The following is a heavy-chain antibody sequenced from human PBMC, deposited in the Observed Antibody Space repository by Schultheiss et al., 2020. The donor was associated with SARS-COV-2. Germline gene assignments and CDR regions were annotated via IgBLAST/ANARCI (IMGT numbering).Heavy chain of an antibody. Sequence: GGSLRLSCAASGFTFSSYGMHWVRQAPGKGLEWVAVISYDGGNEYYADSVKGRFTISRDNSKKTVYLQMNSLRAEDAAVYYCAKGKSGSYYGAFDYWGRGTLITVSS. CDR2: ISYDGGNE. J-gene: IGHJ4*02. CDR1: GFTFSSYG. CDR3: AKGKSGSYYGAFDY. D-gene: IGHD1-26*01. V-gene: IGHV3-30*18.